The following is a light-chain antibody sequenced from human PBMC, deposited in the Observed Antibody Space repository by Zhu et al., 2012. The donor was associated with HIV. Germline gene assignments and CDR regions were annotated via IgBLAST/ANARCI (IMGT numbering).Light chain of an antibody. J-gene: IGKJ2*01. V-gene: IGKV3-20*01. Sequence: EIVLTQSPDILSLSPGDRATLSCRASQTVSRNYLAWYQQKPGQPPRLLIYSASRRVTGIPDRFSGSGSGTDFTLTISRLEPEDFAVYYCQHYVPSPMYTFGQGTKLEIK. CDR3: QHYVPSPMYT. CDR2: SAS. CDR1: QTVSRNY.